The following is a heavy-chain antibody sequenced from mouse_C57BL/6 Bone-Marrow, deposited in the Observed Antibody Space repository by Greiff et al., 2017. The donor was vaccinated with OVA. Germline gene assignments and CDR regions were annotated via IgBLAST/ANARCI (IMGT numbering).Heavy chain of an antibody. V-gene: IGHV5-6*01. CDR3: ACQRRCYFDV. CDR2: ISSGGSYT. CDR1: GFTFSSYG. J-gene: IGHJ1*01. Sequence: VQFVESGGDLVKPGGSLKLSCAASGFTFSSYGMSWVRQTPDKRLEWVATISSGGSYTYYPDSVKGRVTISRDNAKNTLYLQMSSLKSEDTAMYYFACQRRCYFDVWGSGTTVTVSS.